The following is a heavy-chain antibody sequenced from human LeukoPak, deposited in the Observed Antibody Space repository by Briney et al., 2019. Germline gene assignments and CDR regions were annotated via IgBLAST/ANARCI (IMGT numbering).Heavy chain of an antibody. CDR3: AKQIGYCSDGSCYFTS. J-gene: IGHJ4*02. V-gene: IGHV3-23*01. Sequence: GGSLRLSCAASGFTFSNSAMSWVRQATGKGLEWVSAIGSSGANTYYADSVKGRFTISRDNSKNTLYLQMNSLRAEDTAVYYCAKQIGYCSDGSCYFTSWGQGPLVTVSS. CDR1: GFTFSNSA. D-gene: IGHD2-15*01. CDR2: IGSSGANT.